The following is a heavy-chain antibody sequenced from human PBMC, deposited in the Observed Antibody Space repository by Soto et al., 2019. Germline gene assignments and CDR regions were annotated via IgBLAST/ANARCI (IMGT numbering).Heavy chain of an antibody. Sequence: GGSLRLSCAASGFTFSSYAMHWVRQAPGKGLEWVAVISYDGSNKYYADSVKGRFTISRDNSKNTLYLQMNSLRAEDTAVYYCARDVQRRAVAVTDYWGQGTLVTVSS. D-gene: IGHD6-19*01. CDR1: GFTFSSYA. J-gene: IGHJ4*02. CDR2: ISYDGSNK. CDR3: ARDVQRRAVAVTDY. V-gene: IGHV3-30-3*01.